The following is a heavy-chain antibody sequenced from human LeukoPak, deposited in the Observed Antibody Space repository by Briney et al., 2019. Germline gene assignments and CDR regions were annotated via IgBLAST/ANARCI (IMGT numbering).Heavy chain of an antibody. J-gene: IGHJ4*02. V-gene: IGHV3-33*01. Sequence: PGGSLRLPCAASGFNFSSCGMHWVRPAPGKGLELVGVIWYDGSNKYYADSVKGRFTISRDNSKNTLYLQMNSLRAEDTAVYYCARGKARGYSYGLDYWGQGTLVTVSS. CDR2: IWYDGSNK. CDR3: ARGKARGYSYGLDY. D-gene: IGHD5-18*01. CDR1: GFNFSSCG.